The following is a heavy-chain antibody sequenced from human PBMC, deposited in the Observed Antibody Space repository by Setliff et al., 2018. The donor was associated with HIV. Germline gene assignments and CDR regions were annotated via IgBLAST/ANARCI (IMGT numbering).Heavy chain of an antibody. V-gene: IGHV5-51*01. CDR3: ARDYDTSGYPL. Sequence: GESLKISCKGSGYSFTTYWITWVRQMPGKGLEWMAMIYPDDSDTRYSPSFQGQVTLSVDKSINTAYLQWSSLKASDTAMYYCARDYDTSGYPLWRQGTMVTVSS. CDR1: GYSFTTYW. CDR2: IYPDDSDT. D-gene: IGHD3-22*01. J-gene: IGHJ3*01.